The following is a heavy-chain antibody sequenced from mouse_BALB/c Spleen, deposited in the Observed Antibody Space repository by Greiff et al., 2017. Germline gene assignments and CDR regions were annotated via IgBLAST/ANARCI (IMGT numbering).Heavy chain of an antibody. CDR3: TRGGYRYYYYAMDY. D-gene: IGHD2-14*01. Sequence: VQLQQPGAELVRPGASVKLSCKASGYTFTSYWINWVKQRPGQGLEWIGNIYPSDSYTNYNQKFKDKATLTVDKSSSTAYMQLSSPTSEDSAVYYCTRGGYRYYYYAMDYWGQGTSVTVSS. V-gene: IGHV1-69*02. CDR2: IYPSDSYT. CDR1: GYTFTSYW. J-gene: IGHJ4*01.